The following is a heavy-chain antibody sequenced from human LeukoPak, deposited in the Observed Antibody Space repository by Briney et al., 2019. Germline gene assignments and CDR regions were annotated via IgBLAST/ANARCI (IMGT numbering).Heavy chain of an antibody. CDR1: GYTFTVYY. CDR3: ARVLGIAVAGSYDY. Sequence: ASVKVSCKASGYTFTVYYMHWVRQAPGPGLEWMGWINPNSGGTNYAQKFQGRVTMTRDTSISTAYMELSRLRSDDTAVYYCARVLGIAVAGSYDYWGQGTLVTVSS. V-gene: IGHV1-2*02. D-gene: IGHD6-19*01. CDR2: INPNSGGT. J-gene: IGHJ4*02.